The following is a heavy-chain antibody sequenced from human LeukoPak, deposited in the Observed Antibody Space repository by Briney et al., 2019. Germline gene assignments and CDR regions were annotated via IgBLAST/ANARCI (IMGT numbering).Heavy chain of an antibody. Sequence: GGSLRLSCAASGFTFSSYSMNWVRQAPGKGLEWVANIKQDGSEKYYVDSVKGRFTISRDNAKNSLYLQMNSLRAEDTAVYYCARDKSVGATLFDYWGQGTLVTVSS. CDR1: GFTFSSYS. CDR3: ARDKSVGATLFDY. CDR2: IKQDGSEK. J-gene: IGHJ4*02. V-gene: IGHV3-7*01. D-gene: IGHD1-26*01.